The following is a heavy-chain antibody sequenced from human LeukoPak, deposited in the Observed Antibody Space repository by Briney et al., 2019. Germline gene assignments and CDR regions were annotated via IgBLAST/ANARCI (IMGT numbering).Heavy chain of an antibody. CDR2: ISDDGGAT. J-gene: IGHJ4*02. CDR1: GFIFSDHY. Sequence: GGSLRLSCAASGFIFSDHYMDWVRQAPGKGLEWVSAISDDGGATYHADSVKGRFTISRDNSKNALYLQMNSLRAEDTALYYCAKRYCTGGSCCPDYWGQGTLVTVSS. V-gene: IGHV3-23*01. D-gene: IGHD2-15*01. CDR3: AKRYCTGGSCCPDY.